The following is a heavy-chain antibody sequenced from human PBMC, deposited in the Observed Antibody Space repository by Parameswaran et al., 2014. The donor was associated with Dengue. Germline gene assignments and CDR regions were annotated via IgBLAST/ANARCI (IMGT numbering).Heavy chain of an antibody. J-gene: IGHJ3*02. V-gene: IGHV5-51*01. Sequence: VRQMPGKGLEWMGIIYPGDSDTRYSPSFQGQVTISADKSISTAYLQWSSLKASDTAMYYCACGYSSQSPAFDIWGQGTMVTVSS. CDR3: ACGYSSQSPAFDI. CDR2: IYPGDSDT. D-gene: IGHD6-19*01.